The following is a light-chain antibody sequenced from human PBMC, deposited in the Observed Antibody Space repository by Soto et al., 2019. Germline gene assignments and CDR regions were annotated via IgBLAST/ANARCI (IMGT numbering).Light chain of an antibody. CDR1: PSVSSY. CDR2: DAS. V-gene: IGKV3-11*01. J-gene: IGKJ4*01. CDR3: QQRSNFLT. Sequence: EIVLTQSPATLSLSPGERATLSGRASPSVSSYLAWYQQNPCQAPRLLIYDASNRATGIPARFSGSGSGTAFTLTISSIEPDEFAVYYGQQRSNFLTFGGGTKVEIK.